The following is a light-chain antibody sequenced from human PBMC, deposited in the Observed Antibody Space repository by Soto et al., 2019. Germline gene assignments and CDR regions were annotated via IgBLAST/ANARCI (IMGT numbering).Light chain of an antibody. CDR1: SSDVGVYNY. V-gene: IGLV2-14*01. CDR2: DVS. Sequence: QSALTQPASVSGSPGQSITISCTGTSSDVGVYNYVSWYQQHPGKAPQLMIYDVSNRPSGVSDRFSGSKSGNTASLTISGLQAEDEADYYCSSYTTSGTLYVFGTGTKLTVL. J-gene: IGLJ1*01. CDR3: SSYTTSGTLYV.